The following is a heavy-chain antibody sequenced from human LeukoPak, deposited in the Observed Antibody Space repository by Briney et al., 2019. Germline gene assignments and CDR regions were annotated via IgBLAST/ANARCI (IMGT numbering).Heavy chain of an antibody. V-gene: IGHV1-18*01. D-gene: IGHD6-19*01. Sequence: ASVKVSCKASGYTXSRYGITWVRQAPGQGLEWMGWISTYNGNTKYTHKLQARITMTTDTSTNTAYMELRSLRSDDTALYYCARVWLGNAFDIWGQGTMVTVSS. CDR3: ARVWLGNAFDI. J-gene: IGHJ3*02. CDR1: GYTXSRYG. CDR2: ISTYNGNT.